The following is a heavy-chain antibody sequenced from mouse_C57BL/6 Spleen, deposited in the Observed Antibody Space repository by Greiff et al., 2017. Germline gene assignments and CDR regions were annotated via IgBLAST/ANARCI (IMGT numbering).Heavy chain of an antibody. J-gene: IGHJ4*01. CDR1: GYSFTDYN. CDR3: ARRRLYGSSLYYAMDY. D-gene: IGHD1-1*01. V-gene: IGHV1-39*01. CDR2: INPNYGTT. Sequence: LVESGPELVKPGASVKISCKASGYSFTDYNMNWVKQSNGKSLEWIGVINPNYGTTSYNQKFKGKATLTVDQSSSTAYMQLNSLTSEDSAVYYCARRRLYGSSLYYAMDYWGQGTSVTVSS.